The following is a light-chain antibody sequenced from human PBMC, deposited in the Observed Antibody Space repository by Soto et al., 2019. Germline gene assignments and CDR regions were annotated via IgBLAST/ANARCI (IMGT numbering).Light chain of an antibody. Sequence: IVLTHSPATLSLSPGERATLSCRASQSVSSYLLWYQQKPGQTPRLLIYDASNRATGIPARFSGSGSETDFTLTISSLEPEDFAVYYCQHRMNWPLTFGQGTRLEIK. J-gene: IGKJ5*01. V-gene: IGKV3-11*01. CDR3: QHRMNWPLT. CDR2: DAS. CDR1: QSVSSY.